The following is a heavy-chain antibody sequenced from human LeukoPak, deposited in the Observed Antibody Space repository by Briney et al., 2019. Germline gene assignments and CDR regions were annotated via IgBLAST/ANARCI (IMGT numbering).Heavy chain of an antibody. D-gene: IGHD6-13*01. Sequence: GGTLRLSCVASGFNLSTYSMNWVRQAPGKGLEWVSSISSSSSYIYYADSVKGRFTISRDNAKNSLYLQMNSLRVEDTAVYYCAREPRNVAAAGKGDYWGQGTLVTVSS. CDR2: ISSSSSYI. CDR1: GFNLSTYS. CDR3: AREPRNVAAAGKGDY. V-gene: IGHV3-21*01. J-gene: IGHJ4*02.